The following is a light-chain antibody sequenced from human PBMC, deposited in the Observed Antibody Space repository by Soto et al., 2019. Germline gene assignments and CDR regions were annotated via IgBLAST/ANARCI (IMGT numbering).Light chain of an antibody. CDR3: QQYDNLRPIT. Sequence: DIPMTQSPSSVGSSVXGSVTITCXXSQDISNYLNWYQQKPGKAPKLLIYDASNLETGVPSRFSGSGSGTDFTFTISSLQPEDIATYYCQQYDNLRPITFGQGTRLEIK. CDR2: DAS. V-gene: IGKV1-33*01. CDR1: QDISNY. J-gene: IGKJ5*01.